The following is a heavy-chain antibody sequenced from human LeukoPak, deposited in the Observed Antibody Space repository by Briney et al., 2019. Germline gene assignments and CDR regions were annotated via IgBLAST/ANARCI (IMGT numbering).Heavy chain of an antibody. CDR1: GFTFSSYG. CDR3: ARDVGAYCSSTSCYTEA. J-gene: IGHJ4*02. CDR2: IRYDGSNK. D-gene: IGHD2-2*01. V-gene: IGHV3-30*02. Sequence: PGGSLRLSCAASGFTFSSYGMHWVRQAPGKGLEWVAFIRYDGSNKYYADSVKGRFTISRDNSKNTLYLQMNSLRAEDTAVYYCARDVGAYCSSTSCYTEAWGQGTLVTVSS.